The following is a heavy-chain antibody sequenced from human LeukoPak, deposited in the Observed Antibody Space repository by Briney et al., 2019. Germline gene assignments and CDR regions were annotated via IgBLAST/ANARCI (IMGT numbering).Heavy chain of an antibody. D-gene: IGHD1-26*01. J-gene: IGHJ4*02. CDR3: AKSRGSYWVPEFDY. Sequence: GGSLRLSCTVSGFTVSSNSMSWVRQAPGKGLEWVSFIYSGGNTHYSDSVKGRFTISRDNSKNTLYLQMNSLRAEDTAIYYCAKSRGSYWVPEFDYWGQGTLVTVSS. CDR1: GFTVSSNS. CDR2: IYSGGNT. V-gene: IGHV3-53*01.